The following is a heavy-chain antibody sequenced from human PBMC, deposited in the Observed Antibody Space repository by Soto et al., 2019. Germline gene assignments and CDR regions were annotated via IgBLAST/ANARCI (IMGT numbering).Heavy chain of an antibody. J-gene: IGHJ4*02. Sequence: QVQLVQSGAEVKKPGSSVKVSCKASGGTFGNSAISWVRQAPGQGLEWMGGIIPSFATGNSAPEFQGRLTITADKSTTTAYMELSSLRSEDTAVYYCAREPATAKPEGVDFWGQGALVTVSS. D-gene: IGHD1-1*01. CDR3: AREPATAKPEGVDF. V-gene: IGHV1-69*06. CDR1: GGTFGNSA. CDR2: IIPSFATG.